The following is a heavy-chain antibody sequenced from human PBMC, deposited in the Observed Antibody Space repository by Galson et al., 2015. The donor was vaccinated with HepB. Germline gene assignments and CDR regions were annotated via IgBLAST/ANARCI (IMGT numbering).Heavy chain of an antibody. CDR2: IRSKANSYAT. CDR3: TYSLGYSYGRV. CDR1: GFTFSGSA. J-gene: IGHJ4*02. V-gene: IGHV3-73*01. Sequence: SLRLSCAASGFTFSGSAMHWVRQASGKGLEWVGRIRSKANSYATAYAASVKGRFTISRDDSKNTAYLQMNSLKTEDTAVYYCTYSLGYSYGRVWGQGTLVTVSS. D-gene: IGHD5-18*01.